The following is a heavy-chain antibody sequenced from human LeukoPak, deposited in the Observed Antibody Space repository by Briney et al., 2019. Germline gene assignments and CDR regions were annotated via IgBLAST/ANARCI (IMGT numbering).Heavy chain of an antibody. Sequence: SETLSLTCGVSGSSITSDYFRGWIRQSPGKGLEWIATIYHSWGTYFNPSLKSRVTISLDASKNQFSLKLTSLTAADTAIYYCARNVTAGFFDYWGQGILVTVSS. V-gene: IGHV4-38-2*01. D-gene: IGHD1-1*01. J-gene: IGHJ4*02. CDR1: GSSITSDYF. CDR2: IYHSWGT. CDR3: ARNVTAGFFDY.